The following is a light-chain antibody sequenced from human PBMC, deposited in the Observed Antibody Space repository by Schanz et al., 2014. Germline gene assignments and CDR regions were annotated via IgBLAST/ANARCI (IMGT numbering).Light chain of an antibody. CDR2: EGS. V-gene: IGLV2-23*01. CDR3: CSYAGSSTYVV. CDR1: SSDVGGYKY. J-gene: IGLJ2*01. Sequence: QSALTQPPSASGSPGQSVTISCTGTSSDVGGYKYVSWYQQHPGKAPKLMIYEGSKRPSGVSNRFSGSKSGNTASLTISGLQAEDEADYYCCSYAGSSTYVVFGGGTKLTV.